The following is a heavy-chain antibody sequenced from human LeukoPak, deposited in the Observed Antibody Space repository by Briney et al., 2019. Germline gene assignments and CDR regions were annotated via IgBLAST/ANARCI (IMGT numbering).Heavy chain of an antibody. D-gene: IGHD3-10*01. V-gene: IGHV4-38-2*02. J-gene: IGHJ4*02. CDR1: VYSISSGYY. CDR3: AREKGSYGSGSPPCFDY. CDR2: IHHSGIT. Sequence: SETLSLTCTVSVYSISSGYYWGWIRQPPGKGLEWIGSIHHSGITYYNPSLKSRVTISVDTSKNQFSLRVDSVTAADTAVYYCAREKGSYGSGSPPCFDYWGQGTLVTVSS.